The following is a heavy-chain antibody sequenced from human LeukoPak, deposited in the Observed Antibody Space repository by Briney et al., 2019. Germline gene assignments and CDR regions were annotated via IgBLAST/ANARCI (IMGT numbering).Heavy chain of an antibody. CDR2: IYYSGST. Sequence: SETLSLTCTVSGGSISSGGYYWSWIRQHPGKGLEWIGYIYYSGSTYYNPSLKSRVTISVDTSKNQFSLKLSSVTAADTAVYYCARASSSGYLMDVWGQGTTVTVSS. CDR3: ARASSSGYLMDV. V-gene: IGHV4-31*03. CDR1: GGSISSGGYY. D-gene: IGHD3-22*01. J-gene: IGHJ6*02.